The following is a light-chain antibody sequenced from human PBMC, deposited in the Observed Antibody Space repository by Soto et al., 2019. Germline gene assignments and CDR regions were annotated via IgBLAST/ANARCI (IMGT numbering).Light chain of an antibody. CDR1: QSISSW. CDR2: KAS. Sequence: DIQMTQSPSTLSASVGDRVTITCRASQSISSWLAWYQQKPGKAPKVLIYKASSLESGVPSRFSGSQAGTEFTLTLRSLQRDDFASYYCLFYDAHGTFGPGNKLQI. V-gene: IGKV1-5*03. CDR3: LFYDAHGT. J-gene: IGKJ2*01.